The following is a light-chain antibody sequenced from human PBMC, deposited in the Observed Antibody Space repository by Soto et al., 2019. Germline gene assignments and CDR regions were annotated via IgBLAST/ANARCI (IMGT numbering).Light chain of an antibody. CDR2: AAS. CDR1: QGIDNY. V-gene: IGKV1-17*03. J-gene: IGKJ5*01. Sequence: DIQMTQSPSALSASVGDRVTITCRPSQGIDNYLAWFQHKPGKVPKRLIYAASSLQSGVPSRFNGNGSGTEFTLTISGLRSEDSAVYFCQKYNNWPFPFGQGTRLEI. CDR3: QKYNNWPFP.